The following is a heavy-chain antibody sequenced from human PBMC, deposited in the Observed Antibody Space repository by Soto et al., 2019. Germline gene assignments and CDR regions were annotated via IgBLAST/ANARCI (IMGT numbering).Heavy chain of an antibody. D-gene: IGHD4-17*01. CDR3: ARVTYGPPYYYCYGMDV. V-gene: IGHV1-18*01. Sequence: QVPLVQSGAEVKKPGASVKVSCKASGYTFTSYGISWVRQAPGQGLEWMGWISAYNGNTNYAQKLQGRVTMTTDTSTSTAYMELRSLRSDDPAVYYCARVTYGPPYYYCYGMDVWGQGTTVTVSS. CDR2: ISAYNGNT. J-gene: IGHJ6*02. CDR1: GYTFTSYG.